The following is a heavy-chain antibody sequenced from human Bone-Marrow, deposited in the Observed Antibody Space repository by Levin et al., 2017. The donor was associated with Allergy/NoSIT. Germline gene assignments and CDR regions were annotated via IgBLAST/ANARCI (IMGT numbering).Heavy chain of an antibody. V-gene: IGHV4-39*07. J-gene: IGHJ3*01. CDR3: AGGLESDRAGAFDL. CDR1: GVSISSRRYY. CDR2: IYYSGRT. D-gene: IGHD3/OR15-3a*01. Sequence: MSSETLSLTCTVSGVSISSRRYYWAWIRQSPGKGLEWIAYIYYSGRTDYTPSLESRVVISMDTSKNQFSLRLNSVTAADTAVYYCAGGLESDRAGAFDLWGQGTMVTVSS.